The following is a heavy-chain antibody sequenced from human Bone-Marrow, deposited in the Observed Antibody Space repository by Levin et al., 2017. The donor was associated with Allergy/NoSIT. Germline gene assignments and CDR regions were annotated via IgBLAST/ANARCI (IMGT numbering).Heavy chain of an antibody. J-gene: IGHJ4*02. Sequence: RGESLKISCKGFGYSFTNYWIGWVRQMPGKGLEWMGIIYPADSDTRYSPSFEGQVTISVDKSINTAYLQWGSLTASDTGIYFCARQTFDFLFDFDSWGQGTMVTVSS. V-gene: IGHV5-51*01. CDR2: IYPADSDT. CDR1: GYSFTNYW. CDR3: ARQTFDFLFDFDS. D-gene: IGHD3-9*01.